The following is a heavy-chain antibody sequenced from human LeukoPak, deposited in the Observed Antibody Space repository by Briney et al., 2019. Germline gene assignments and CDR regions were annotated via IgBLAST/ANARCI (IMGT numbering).Heavy chain of an antibody. CDR2: ISGSGGST. Sequence: GGSLRLSCAASGFTFSSYAMSWVRQAPGKGLEWVSAISGSGGSTYYADSVKGRFTISRDNAKNSLYLQMNSLRAEDRAVYYCARVSYGLEYYYYYYMDVWGKGTTVTVSS. J-gene: IGHJ6*03. CDR3: ARVSYGLEYYYYYYMDV. D-gene: IGHD5-18*01. CDR1: GFTFSSYA. V-gene: IGHV3-23*01.